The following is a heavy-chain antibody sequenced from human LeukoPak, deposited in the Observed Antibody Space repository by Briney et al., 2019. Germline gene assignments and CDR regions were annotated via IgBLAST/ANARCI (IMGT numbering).Heavy chain of an antibody. CDR2: ITGGGDST. J-gene: IGHJ4*02. Sequence: PGGSLRLSCAASGFTFSSYAVSWVRQAPGKGLEWASAITGGGDSTYYADSVKGRFTVSRDNSKNTLYLQMNSLRVEDTAVYYCARGSTGGGYWGQGTLVTVSS. CDR1: GFTFSSYA. CDR3: ARGSTGGGY. V-gene: IGHV3-23*01. D-gene: IGHD2-15*01.